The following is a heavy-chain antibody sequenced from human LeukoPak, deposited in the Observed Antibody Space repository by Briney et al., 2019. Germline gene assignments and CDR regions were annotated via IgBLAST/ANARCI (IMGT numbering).Heavy chain of an antibody. Sequence: AGGSLRLSCAASGFTFSSYTMNWVRQAPGKGLEWVSSISSTSNYIYYADSVKGRFTISRDNAKNSLYLQMDSLGAEDTAVYYCVRGPTVIRVDYWGQGTLVTVSS. CDR2: ISSTSNYI. J-gene: IGHJ4*02. CDR3: VRGPTVIRVDY. V-gene: IGHV3-21*01. CDR1: GFTFSSYT. D-gene: IGHD4-17*01.